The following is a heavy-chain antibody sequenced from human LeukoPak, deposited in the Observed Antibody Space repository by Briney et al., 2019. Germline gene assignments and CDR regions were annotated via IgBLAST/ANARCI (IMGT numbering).Heavy chain of an antibody. V-gene: IGHV3-7*01. Sequence: PGGSLRLSCAVSGITFSNSWMTWVRQAPGKGLEWVATINQDGSEKYYADSVRGRFTISRDNSKNTLYLQMNSLRAEDTAVYYCAKDVLGYSSGWYPGEVYFDYWGQGTLVTVSS. J-gene: IGHJ4*02. D-gene: IGHD6-19*01. CDR1: GITFSNSW. CDR2: INQDGSEK. CDR3: AKDVLGYSSGWYPGEVYFDY.